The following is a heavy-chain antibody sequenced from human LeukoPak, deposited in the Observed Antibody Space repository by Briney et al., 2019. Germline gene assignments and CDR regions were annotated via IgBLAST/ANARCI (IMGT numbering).Heavy chain of an antibody. J-gene: IGHJ4*02. D-gene: IGHD6-13*01. CDR1: GGPISSYY. V-gene: IGHV4-59*08. CDR2: IYYSGST. CDR3: ARQVGSSWYFNFDY. Sequence: SETLSLTCTVSGGPISSYYWSWIRQPPGKGLEWIGYIYYSGSTNYNPSLKSRVTISVDTSKNQFSLKLSSVTAADTAVYYCARQVGSSWYFNFDYWGQGTLVTVSS.